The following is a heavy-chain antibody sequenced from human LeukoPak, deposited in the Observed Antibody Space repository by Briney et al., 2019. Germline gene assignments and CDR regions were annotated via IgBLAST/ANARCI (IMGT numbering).Heavy chain of an antibody. CDR3: AADQESYYYYYGMDV. V-gene: IGHV1-58*02. J-gene: IGHJ6*02. CDR1: GFTFTSSA. Sequence: SVKVSCKASGFTFTSSAMQWVRQARGQRLEWIGWIVVGSGNTNYAQKFQERVTITRDMSTSTAYMELSSLRSEDTAVYYCAADQESYYYYYGMDVWGQGTTVTVSS. CDR2: IVVGSGNT.